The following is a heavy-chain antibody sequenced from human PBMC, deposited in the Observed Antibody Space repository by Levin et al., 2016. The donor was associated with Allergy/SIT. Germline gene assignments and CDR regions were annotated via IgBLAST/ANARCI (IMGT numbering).Heavy chain of an antibody. V-gene: IGHV3-23*01. CDR2: IGGSGDTT. D-gene: IGHD6-19*01. Sequence: WIRQPPGKGLEWLSAIGGSGDTTYYTDSVKGRFTISRDNSKNTLYLQMNSLRAEDTAVYYCAKKGGSGWPLDYWGPGTLVTVSS. CDR3: AKKGGSGWPLDY. J-gene: IGHJ4*02.